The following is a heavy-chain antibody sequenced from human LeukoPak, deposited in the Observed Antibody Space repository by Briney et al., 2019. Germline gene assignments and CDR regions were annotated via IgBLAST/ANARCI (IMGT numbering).Heavy chain of an antibody. CDR3: ARDIFDY. Sequence: GGSLRLSCEASGFTLESYWMSWVRQAPGKGLKWVANIKTDGSEKHYVDSVKGRFTISRDNAKNSLFLQMNSLRAEDTAVYYCARDIFDYWGQGTLVTVSS. CDR1: GFTLESYW. CDR2: IKTDGSEK. V-gene: IGHV3-7*01. J-gene: IGHJ4*02.